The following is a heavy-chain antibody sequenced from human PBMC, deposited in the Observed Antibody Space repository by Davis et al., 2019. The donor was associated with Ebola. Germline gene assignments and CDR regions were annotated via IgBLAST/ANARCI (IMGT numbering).Heavy chain of an antibody. CDR1: GDSVSSNSAA. CDR3: ARVDLWSGYFVSNWFDP. CDR2: TYYRSKWYN. J-gene: IGHJ5*02. V-gene: IGHV6-1*01. D-gene: IGHD3-3*01. Sequence: SQTLSLTCAISGDSVSSNSAAWNWIRQSPSRGLEWLGRTYYRSKWYNDYAVSVKSRITINPDTSKNQFSLQLNSVTPEGTAVYYCARVDLWSGYFVSNWFDPWGQGTLVTVSS.